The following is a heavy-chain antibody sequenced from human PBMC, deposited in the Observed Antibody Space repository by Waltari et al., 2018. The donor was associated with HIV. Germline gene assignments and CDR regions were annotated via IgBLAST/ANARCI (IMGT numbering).Heavy chain of an antibody. Sequence: QVQLVASGGGVVQPGRSLRLSCAASGFRFSPYGMHWVRQAPGKGLEWVAVISYDGSNKYYADSVKGRFTISRDNSKNTLYLQMNSLRAEDTAVYYCAKDKGGVTYIFDYWGQGTLVTVSS. CDR1: GFRFSPYG. CDR3: AKDKGGVTYIFDY. CDR2: ISYDGSNK. V-gene: IGHV3-30*18. D-gene: IGHD1-1*01. J-gene: IGHJ4*02.